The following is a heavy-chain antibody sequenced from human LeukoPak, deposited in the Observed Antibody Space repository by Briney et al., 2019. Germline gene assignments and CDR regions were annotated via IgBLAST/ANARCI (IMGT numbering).Heavy chain of an antibody. CDR3: ASSTSNWNYVPPLYFDY. CDR2: IYYSGST. J-gene: IGHJ4*02. V-gene: IGHV4-31*03. CDR1: GGSISSGGYY. D-gene: IGHD1-7*01. Sequence: PSETLSLTCTVSGGSISSGGYYWSWIRQHPGKGLEWIGYIYYSGSTYYNPSLKSRVTISVDTSKNQFSLKLSSVTAADTAVYYCASSTSNWNYVPPLYFDYWGQGTLVTVSS.